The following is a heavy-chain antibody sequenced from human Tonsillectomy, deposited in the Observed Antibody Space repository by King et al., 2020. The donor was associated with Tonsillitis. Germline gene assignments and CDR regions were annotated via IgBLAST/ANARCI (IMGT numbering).Heavy chain of an antibody. Sequence: QLVQSGGGLVQPGGSLRLSCAVSAFTFSIFEMYWVRQGPGKGLDGGSYIISSGSTIHYAESVKGRFTISRDNAKNSLYLQMNSLRAEDTAVYNCARGTTVVTRYFDYWGQGTLVTVSS. CDR2: IISSGSTI. D-gene: IGHD4-23*01. V-gene: IGHV3-48*03. CDR1: AFTFSIFE. J-gene: IGHJ4*02. CDR3: ARGTTVVTRYFDY.